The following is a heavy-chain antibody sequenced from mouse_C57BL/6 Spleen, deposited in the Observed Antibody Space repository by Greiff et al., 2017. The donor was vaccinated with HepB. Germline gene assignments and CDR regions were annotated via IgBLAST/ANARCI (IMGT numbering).Heavy chain of an antibody. Sequence: QVQLQQPGAELVRPGSSVKLSCKASGYTFTSYWIDWVKQRPGQGLEWIGNIYPSDSETHYNQKFKDKATLTVDKSSSTAYMQLSSLTSEDSAVYYCALRGSSHLAYWGQGTLVTVSA. CDR3: ALRGSSHLAY. D-gene: IGHD1-1*01. V-gene: IGHV1-61*01. J-gene: IGHJ3*01. CDR1: GYTFTSYW. CDR2: IYPSDSET.